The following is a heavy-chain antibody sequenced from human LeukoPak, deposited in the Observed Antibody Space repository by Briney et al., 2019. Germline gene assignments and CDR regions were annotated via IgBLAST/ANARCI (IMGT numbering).Heavy chain of an antibody. V-gene: IGHV3-30*18. CDR3: AKGPQIVGIVGATYFDY. J-gene: IGHJ4*02. CDR2: ISYDGSNK. D-gene: IGHD1-26*01. Sequence: PGRSLRLSCAASGFTFSSYGIHWVRQAPGKGLEWVAVISYDGSNKYYADSVKGRFTISRDNSKNTLYLQMNSLRAEDTAVYYRAKGPQIVGIVGATYFDYWGQGTLVTVSS. CDR1: GFTFSSYG.